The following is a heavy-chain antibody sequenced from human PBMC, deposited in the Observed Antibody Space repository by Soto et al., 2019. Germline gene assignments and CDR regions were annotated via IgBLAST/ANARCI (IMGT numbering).Heavy chain of an antibody. CDR3: ASARSPTYSSSWFYYFDY. J-gene: IGHJ4*02. CDR1: GYTFTSYD. V-gene: IGHV1-8*01. CDR2: MNPNSGNT. Sequence: ASVKVSCKASGYTFTSYDINWVRQATGQGLEWMGWMNPNSGNTGYAQKFQGRVTMTRNTSISTAYMELSSLRSEDTAVYYCASARSPTYSSSWFYYFDYWGQGTLVTVSS. D-gene: IGHD6-13*01.